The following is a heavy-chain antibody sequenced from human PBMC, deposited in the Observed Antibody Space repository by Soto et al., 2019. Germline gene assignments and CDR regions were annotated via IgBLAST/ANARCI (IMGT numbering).Heavy chain of an antibody. CDR2: INPNSGGT. V-gene: IGHV1-2*02. Sequence: ASVKVSCKASGYTFTGYYMHWVRQAPGQGLEWMGWINPNSGGTNYAQKFQGRVTMTRDTSISTAYMELSRLRSDDTAVYYCARAGSRGYQLKNWFDPWGQGTQVTVSS. J-gene: IGHJ5*02. CDR3: ARAGSRGYQLKNWFDP. D-gene: IGHD2-2*01. CDR1: GYTFTGYY.